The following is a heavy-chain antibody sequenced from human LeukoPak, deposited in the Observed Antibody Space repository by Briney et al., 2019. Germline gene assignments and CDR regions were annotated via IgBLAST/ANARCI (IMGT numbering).Heavy chain of an antibody. J-gene: IGHJ4*02. D-gene: IGHD3-10*01. V-gene: IGHV4-34*01. CDR3: ARGRKDGSVFWGHDY. CDR2: INHSGST. Sequence: SETLSLTCAVYGGSFSGYYWSWIRQPPGKGLEWIGEINHSGSTNYNPSLKSRITISVDTSKNQFSPKLSSVTAPDTAVYYCARGRKDGSVFWGHDYWGQGTLVTVSS. CDR1: GGSFSGYY.